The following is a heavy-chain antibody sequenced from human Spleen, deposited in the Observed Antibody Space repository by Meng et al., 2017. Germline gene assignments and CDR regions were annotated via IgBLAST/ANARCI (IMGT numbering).Heavy chain of an antibody. CDR1: GFTFSSYS. V-gene: IGHV3-23*01. CDR3: ARDTFTCFDY. Sequence: GGCLRLSCAASGFTFSSYSMNWVSQAPGKGLEWVSSITGSGGSKYYGDSVRGRFTISRDKAKNTLYLQMNSLRAEDTAVYYCARDTFTCFDYWGQGTLVTVSS. CDR2: ITGSGGSK. D-gene: IGHD3-16*01. J-gene: IGHJ4*02.